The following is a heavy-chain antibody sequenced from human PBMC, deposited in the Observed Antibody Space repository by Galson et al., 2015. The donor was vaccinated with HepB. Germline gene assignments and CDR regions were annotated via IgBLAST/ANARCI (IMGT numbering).Heavy chain of an antibody. V-gene: IGHV3-23*01. CDR1: GFALSRYA. CDR3: AKDVYYDYVWGSYRYGYYYYGMDV. Sequence: SLRLSCAASGFALSRYAMNWVRQAPGKGLEWVSAISGSGGSTYYADSVKGRFTISRDNSKNALYLQMNSLRAEDTAVYYCAKDVYYDYVWGSYRYGYYYYGMDVWGQGTTVTVSS. CDR2: ISGSGGST. D-gene: IGHD3-16*02. J-gene: IGHJ6*02.